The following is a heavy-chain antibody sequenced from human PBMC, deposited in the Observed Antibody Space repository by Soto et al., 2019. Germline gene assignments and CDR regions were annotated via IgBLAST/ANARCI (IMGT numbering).Heavy chain of an antibody. CDR2: INPNTGGT. J-gene: IGHJ4*02. CDR3: EAFTRTPASF. V-gene: IGHV1-2*02. Sequence: AAVKVSCKASGYTFTDYFMHWVRQAPGQGLEWMGWINPNTGGTNYAQKFQGRVTMTRDTSIRTAYMELSRLTSDDTAVYYCEAFTRTPASFWGQGTLVTVSS. CDR1: GYTFTDYF. D-gene: IGHD2-2*01.